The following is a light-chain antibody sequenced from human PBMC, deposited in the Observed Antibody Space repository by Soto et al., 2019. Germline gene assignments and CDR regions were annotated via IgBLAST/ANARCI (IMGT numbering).Light chain of an antibody. CDR3: SSYARSSTVL. J-gene: IGLJ2*01. Sequence: QSALTQPASVSGSPGQSITVSCTGTSSDVGSYDLVSWYQQHPGKAPKLIIYEDNKRPSGVSNRFSGSKSGNTASLTISGLQAADEADYYCSSYARSSTVLFGGGTKLTVL. V-gene: IGLV2-23*01. CDR1: SSDVGSYDL. CDR2: EDN.